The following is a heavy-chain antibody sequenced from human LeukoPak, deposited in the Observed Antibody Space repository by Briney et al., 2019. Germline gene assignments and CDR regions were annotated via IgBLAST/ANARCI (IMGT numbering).Heavy chain of an antibody. D-gene: IGHD3-9*01. CDR1: GFTFSSYS. CDR2: ISSSSSYI. V-gene: IGHV3-21*01. Sequence: GGSLRLSCAASGFTFSSYSMNWVRQAPGKGLEWVSSISSSSSYIHYADSVKGRFTISRDNAKNSLYLQMNSLRAEDTAVYYCASEKGLRYFDWLSARYFDYWGQGTLVTVSS. J-gene: IGHJ4*02. CDR3: ASEKGLRYFDWLSARYFDY.